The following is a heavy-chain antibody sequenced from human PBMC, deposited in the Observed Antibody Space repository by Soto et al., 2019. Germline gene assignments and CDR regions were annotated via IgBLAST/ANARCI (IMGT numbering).Heavy chain of an antibody. Sequence: ASVKVSCKASGYTFTTYYMHWVRQAPGQGLEWMGWINAGNGNTKYSQKFQGRVTITRDTSASTAYMELSSLRSEDTAVYYCARDGTVPGYYGMDVWGQGTTVTVSS. V-gene: IGHV1-3*01. D-gene: IGHD4-17*01. CDR1: GYTFTTYY. CDR3: ARDGTVPGYYGMDV. CDR2: INAGNGNT. J-gene: IGHJ6*02.